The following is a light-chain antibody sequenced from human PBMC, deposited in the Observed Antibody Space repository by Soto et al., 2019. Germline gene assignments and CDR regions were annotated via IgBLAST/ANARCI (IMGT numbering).Light chain of an antibody. CDR1: QSVSSY. V-gene: IGKV3-15*01. Sequence: EIVMTQSPATLSVSPGERATLSCRASQSVSSYLAWCQQKPGQAPRLLIYETSTRATGVPARFSGSGSGTEFTLTITSLQSEDFAVYYCQQYYRWPITFGQGTRLEIK. CDR3: QQYYRWPIT. J-gene: IGKJ5*01. CDR2: ETS.